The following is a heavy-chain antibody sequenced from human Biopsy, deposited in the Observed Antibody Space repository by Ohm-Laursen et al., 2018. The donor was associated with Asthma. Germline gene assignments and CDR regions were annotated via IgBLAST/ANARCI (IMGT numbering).Heavy chain of an antibody. Sequence: GTLSLTWSLSSGSGGYMRSGNYYWGWIRQPPGKGLEWIGSIYYSGNTYYNPSLESRVTVSADTAKNQFSVKLTSVTAADTAVYYCVRGSSSWHHGPFHYYYGLDVWGQGTTATVSS. CDR1: SGSGGYMRSGNYY. CDR2: IYYSGNT. J-gene: IGHJ6*02. V-gene: IGHV4-39*01. D-gene: IGHD6-13*01. CDR3: VRGSSSWHHGPFHYYYGLDV.